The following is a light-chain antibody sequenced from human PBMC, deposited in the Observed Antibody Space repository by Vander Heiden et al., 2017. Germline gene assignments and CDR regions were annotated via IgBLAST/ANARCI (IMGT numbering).Light chain of an antibody. J-gene: IGLJ3*02. CDR2: DVS. CDR3: SSYASGSIWV. Sequence: QSALTQPASVSGSPGQSITSSCTGTSRVVGGYDYVSWFQQRPGKAPKLMIYDVSNRPSGVSNRFSGSKSGNTASLTISGLQAEDEADYYCSSYASGSIWVFGGGTKLTVL. V-gene: IGLV2-14*03. CDR1: SRVVGGYDY.